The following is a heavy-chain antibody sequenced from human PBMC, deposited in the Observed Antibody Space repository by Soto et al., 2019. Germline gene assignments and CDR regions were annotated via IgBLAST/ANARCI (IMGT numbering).Heavy chain of an antibody. CDR1: GGSISSGGYS. CDR2: IYYSGST. Sequence: QVQLQESCPGLVTPSQTLSLTCTVSGGSISSGGYSWSWHRQHPGKGLEWIGYIYYSGSTYYNPSLKSRVTISVDTSKNQFSLKLSSVTAAHTAVYYCARMYRGTSMDVWGQGTTVTVSS. V-gene: IGHV4-31*03. D-gene: IGHD3-10*01. CDR3: ARMYRGTSMDV. J-gene: IGHJ6*02.